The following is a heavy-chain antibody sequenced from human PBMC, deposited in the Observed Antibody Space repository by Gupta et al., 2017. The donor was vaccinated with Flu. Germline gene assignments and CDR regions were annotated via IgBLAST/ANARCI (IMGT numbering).Heavy chain of an antibody. Sequence: SNYVMSWVRQAPGKGLDWIAATTGSGGDTWYADSVKGRFTFSRDNSRNTMYLEMNSLRAEDTAVYYCAKGSGLLRPYFFDSWGQGTLVTVSS. CDR3: AKGSGLLRPYFFDS. CDR2: TTGSGGDT. V-gene: IGHV3-23*01. J-gene: IGHJ4*02. D-gene: IGHD3-10*01. CDR1: SNYV.